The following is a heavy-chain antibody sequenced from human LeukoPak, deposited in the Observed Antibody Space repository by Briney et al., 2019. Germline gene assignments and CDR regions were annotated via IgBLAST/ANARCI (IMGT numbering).Heavy chain of an antibody. CDR1: GFTFSSYS. V-gene: IGHV3-21*01. J-gene: IGHJ4*02. Sequence: GGSLRLSCAASGFTFSSYSMNWVRQAPGKGLEWVSSISSSSSYIYYADSVKGRSTISRDNAKNSLYLQMNSLRAEDTAVYYCASFMPVAGSYYVDYWGQGTLVTVSS. CDR2: ISSSSSYI. CDR3: ASFMPVAGSYYVDY. D-gene: IGHD6-19*01.